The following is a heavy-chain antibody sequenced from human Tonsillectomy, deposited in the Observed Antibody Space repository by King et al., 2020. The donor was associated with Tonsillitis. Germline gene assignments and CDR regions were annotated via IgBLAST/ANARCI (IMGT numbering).Heavy chain of an antibody. CDR3: AKDFGSGSYGGTYFDY. CDR2: ISYDGSRK. Sequence: VQLVESGGGVVQPGRSLRLSCAASGFIFSNHGIHWVRQAPGKGLEWVALISYDGSRKYYADSVKGRITISRDNSKNTLYLQIYSLRPEDTAVYYCAKDFGSGSYGGTYFDYWGQGTLVTVSS. CDR1: GFIFSNHG. V-gene: IGHV3-30*18. D-gene: IGHD3-10*01. J-gene: IGHJ4*02.